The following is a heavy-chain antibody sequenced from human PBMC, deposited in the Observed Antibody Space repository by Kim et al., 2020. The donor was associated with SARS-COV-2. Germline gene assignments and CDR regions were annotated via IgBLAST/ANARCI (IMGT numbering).Heavy chain of an antibody. CDR3: AYFGELFYTGGNWFDP. J-gene: IGHJ5*02. Sequence: SETLSLTCTVSGGSISSSSYYWGWIRQPPGKGLEWIGSIYYSGSTYYNPSLKSRVTISVDTSKNQFSLKLSSVTAADTAVYYCAYFGELFYTGGNWFDPWGQGTLVTVSS. CDR2: IYYSGST. CDR1: GGSISSSSYY. V-gene: IGHV4-39*01. D-gene: IGHD3-10*01.